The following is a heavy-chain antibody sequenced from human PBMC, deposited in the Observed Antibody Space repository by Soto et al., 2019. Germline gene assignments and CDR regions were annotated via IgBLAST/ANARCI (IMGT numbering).Heavy chain of an antibody. CDR3: GKVSTYYYDSTFDL. D-gene: IGHD3-22*01. Sequence: GGSLRLSCAASGFAFRSYGMHWGRQAPGKGMEWVAIISYDGNYKHHADSVKGRFTISRDNSKNTLYLQMNSLRAEDTAVYYCGKVSTYYYDSTFDLWGQGTLVTSPQ. CDR1: GFAFRSYG. CDR2: ISYDGNYK. J-gene: IGHJ4*02. V-gene: IGHV3-30*18.